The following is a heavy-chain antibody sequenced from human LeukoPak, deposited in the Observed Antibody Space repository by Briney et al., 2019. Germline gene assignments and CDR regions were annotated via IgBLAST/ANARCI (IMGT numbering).Heavy chain of an antibody. V-gene: IGHV3-23*01. Sequence: GGSLRLSCAGSGFAFGTYAMSWLRQAPGMGLEGVSSISADGQVTYSADSVEGRFTVSRDNSKSTLYLQLNSLRAEDTATYYCARDPYNTILYRLAHWGQGTLVTVSS. CDR3: ARDPYNTILYRLAH. CDR2: ISADGQVT. D-gene: IGHD3-10*01. J-gene: IGHJ4*02. CDR1: GFAFGTYA.